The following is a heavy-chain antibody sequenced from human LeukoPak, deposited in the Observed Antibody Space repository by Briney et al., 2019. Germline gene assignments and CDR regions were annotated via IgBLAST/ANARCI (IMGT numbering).Heavy chain of an antibody. J-gene: IGHJ4*02. CDR1: GFTVSSNY. Sequence: GGSLRLSCAASGFTVSSNYMSWVRQAPGKGLEWVSVIYSGGSTYYADSVKGRFTISRDNSKNTLYLQMNSLRAEDTAVYYCARTARSGSGYYTIDYWGQGTLVTVSS. V-gene: IGHV3-53*05. D-gene: IGHD3-3*01. CDR3: ARTARSGSGYYTIDY. CDR2: IYSGGST.